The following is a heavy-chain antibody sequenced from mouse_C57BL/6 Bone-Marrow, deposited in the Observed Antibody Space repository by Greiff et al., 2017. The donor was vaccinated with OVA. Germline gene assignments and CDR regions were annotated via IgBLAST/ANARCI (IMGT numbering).Heavy chain of an antibody. J-gene: IGHJ3*01. CDR2: INPSTGGT. CDR3: ARSHLITTVVATRGFAY. CDR1: GYSFTGYY. D-gene: IGHD1-1*01. Sequence: EVKLMDSGPELVKPGASVKISCKASGYSFTGYYMNWVKQSPEKSLEWIGEINPSTGGTTYNQKFKAKATLTVDKSSSTAYMQLKSLTSEDSAVYYCARSHLITTVVATRGFAYWGQGTLVTVSA. V-gene: IGHV1-42*01.